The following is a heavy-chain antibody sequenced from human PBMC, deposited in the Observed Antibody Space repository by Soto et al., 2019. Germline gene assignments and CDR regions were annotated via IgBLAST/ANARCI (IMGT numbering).Heavy chain of an antibody. CDR2: INPNSGGT. CDR3: ARDPVYSSSWYNYYGMDV. Sequence: ASVKVSCKASGYTSTGYYMHWVRQAPGQGLEWMGWINPNSGGTNYAQKFQGRVTMTRDTSISTAYMELSRLRSDDTAVYYFARDPVYSSSWYNYYGMDVWGQGTTVTVSS. V-gene: IGHV1-2*02. J-gene: IGHJ6*02. D-gene: IGHD6-13*01. CDR1: GYTSTGYY.